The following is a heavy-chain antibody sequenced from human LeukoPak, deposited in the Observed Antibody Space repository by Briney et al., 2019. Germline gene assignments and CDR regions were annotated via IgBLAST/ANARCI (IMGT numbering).Heavy chain of an antibody. D-gene: IGHD1-26*01. J-gene: IGHJ4*02. CDR2: ISSSSSYI. Sequence: GGSLRLSCAASGFTFSSYSMNWVRQAPGKRLEWVSSISSSSSYIYYADSVKGRFTISRDNAKNSLYLQMNSLRTEDTAVYYCARALELIVGGTPDYFDYWGQGTLVTVSS. CDR3: ARALELIVGGTPDYFDY. CDR1: GFTFSSYS. V-gene: IGHV3-21*01.